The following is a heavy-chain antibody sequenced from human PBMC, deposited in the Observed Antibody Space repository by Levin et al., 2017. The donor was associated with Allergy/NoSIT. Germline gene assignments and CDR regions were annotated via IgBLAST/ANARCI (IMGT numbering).Heavy chain of an antibody. CDR3: ARDGDSGSYQDDYYCYGMDV. D-gene: IGHD1-26*01. V-gene: IGHV3-7*01. CDR1: GFIFSNYW. J-gene: IGHJ6*02. Sequence: PGGSLRLSCAASGFIFSNYWMSWVRQAPGKGLEWVANIKQDESEKYYVDSVKGRFTISRDNAKNSVYLQMNSLRAEDTAVYYCARDGDSGSYQDDYYCYGMDVWGQGTTVTVSS. CDR2: IKQDESEK.